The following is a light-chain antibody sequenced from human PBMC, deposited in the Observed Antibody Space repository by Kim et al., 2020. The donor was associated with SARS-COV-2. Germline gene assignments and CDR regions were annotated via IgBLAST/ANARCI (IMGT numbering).Light chain of an antibody. CDR2: EDI. J-gene: IGLJ3*02. Sequence: VSPGQAATITCSGDKLEEKFVSWFRQKPGQSPVLVIYEDIKRPSGIPERISGSTSGNTATLTIGGPQAMDEADYYCQTWDSSIVVFGGGTQLTVL. CDR3: QTWDSSIVV. CDR1: KLEEKF. V-gene: IGLV3-1*01.